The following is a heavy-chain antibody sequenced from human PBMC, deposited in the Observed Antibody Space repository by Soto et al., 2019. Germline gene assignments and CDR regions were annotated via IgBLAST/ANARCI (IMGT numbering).Heavy chain of an antibody. D-gene: IGHD3-10*01. CDR2: ISGSGGST. V-gene: IGHV3-23*01. CDR3: AKISVTMVRGVKPNWFDP. Sequence: GGSLRLSCAASGFTFSSYAMSWVRQAPGKGLEWVSAISGSGGSTYYADSVKGRFTISRDNSKNTLYLQMNSLRAEDTAVYYCAKISVTMVRGVKPNWFDPWGQGTLVTVSS. CDR1: GFTFSSYA. J-gene: IGHJ5*02.